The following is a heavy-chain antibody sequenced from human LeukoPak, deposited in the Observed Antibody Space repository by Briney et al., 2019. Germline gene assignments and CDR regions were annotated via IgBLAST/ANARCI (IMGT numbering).Heavy chain of an antibody. J-gene: IGHJ5*02. CDR2: FNPVGRP. D-gene: IGHD3-3*01. CDR1: GYTSTTHY. V-gene: IGHV1-46*01. Sequence: ASVKVSCKASGYTSTTHYLHWVRQAPGQGLQWMAMFNPVGRPRYAQKFQGRVTMTRDMSTTTVYMELSSLRSEDTAVYYCARGPHRRTYDRDNWFDPWGQGTLVTASS. CDR3: ARGPHRRTYDRDNWFDP.